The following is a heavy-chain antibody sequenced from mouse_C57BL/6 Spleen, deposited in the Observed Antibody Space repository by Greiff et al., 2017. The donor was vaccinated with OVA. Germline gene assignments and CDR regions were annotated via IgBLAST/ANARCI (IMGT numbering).Heavy chain of an antibody. CDR1: GFTFTDYY. V-gene: IGHV7-3*01. J-gene: IGHJ4*01. CDR3: ARYTRDYDDYAMDY. CDR2: IRNKANGYTT. Sequence: EVQRVESGGGLVQPGGSLSLSCAASGFTFTDYYMSWVRQPPGKALEWLGFIRNKANGYTTEYSASVKGRFTISRDNSQSILYLQMNALRAEDSATYYCARYTRDYDDYAMDYWGQGTSVTVSS. D-gene: IGHD2-4*01.